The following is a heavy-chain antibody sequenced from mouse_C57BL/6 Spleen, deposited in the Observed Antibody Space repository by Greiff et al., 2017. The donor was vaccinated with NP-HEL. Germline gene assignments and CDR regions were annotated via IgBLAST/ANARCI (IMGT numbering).Heavy chain of an antibody. CDR2: ISNGGGST. CDR1: GFTFSDYY. CDR3: ARQGHFHYAMDY. V-gene: IGHV5-12*01. J-gene: IGHJ4*01. Sequence: EVKLVESGGGLVQPGGSLKLSCAASGFTFSDYYMYWVRQTPEKRLEWVAYISNGGGSTYYPDTVKGRFTISRDNAKNTLYLQMSRLKSEDTAMYYCARQGHFHYAMDYWGQGTSVTVSS.